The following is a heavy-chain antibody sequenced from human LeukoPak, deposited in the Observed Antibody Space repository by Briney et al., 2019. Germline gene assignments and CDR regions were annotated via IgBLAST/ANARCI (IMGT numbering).Heavy chain of an antibody. J-gene: IGHJ4*02. V-gene: IGHV3-30*18. CDR3: AKSRHPYNWNDGAFFDY. Sequence: GRSLRLSCAASEFTFSSYAMHWVRQAPGKGLEWVAVILYDGSNKKYADSVKGRFTISRDNSKNTLYLQRNSLRAEDTAVYYCAKSRHPYNWNDGAFFDYWGQGTLVTVSS. D-gene: IGHD1-20*01. CDR2: ILYDGSNK. CDR1: EFTFSSYA.